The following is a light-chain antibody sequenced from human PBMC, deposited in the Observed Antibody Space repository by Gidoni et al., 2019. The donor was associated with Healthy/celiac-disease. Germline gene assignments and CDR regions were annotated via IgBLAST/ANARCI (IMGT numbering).Light chain of an antibody. CDR2: DAA. Sequence: DIQMTQSPSSLSASVGDRVTITCQASQDISNYLNWYQQKTGKAPKHLIYDAANLETGVPSRFSGSGSGADDTIIISSRQPDDVATYYCQQYDNLHMYTFGQGTKVEIK. CDR1: QDISNY. V-gene: IGKV1-33*01. J-gene: IGKJ2*01. CDR3: QQYDNLHMYT.